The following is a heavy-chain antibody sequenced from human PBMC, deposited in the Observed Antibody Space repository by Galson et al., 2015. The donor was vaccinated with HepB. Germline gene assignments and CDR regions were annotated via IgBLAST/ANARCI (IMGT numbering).Heavy chain of an antibody. V-gene: IGHV3-23*01. CDR2: ISGSGGST. Sequence: SLRLSCAASGFTFSSYAMSWVRQAPGKGLEWVSAISGSGGSTYYADSVKGRFTISRDNSKNTLYLQMNSLRAEDTAVYYCAKARDGSGSYYGNWFDPWGQGTLVTVSS. D-gene: IGHD3-10*01. CDR1: GFTFSSYA. J-gene: IGHJ5*02. CDR3: AKARDGSGSYYGNWFDP.